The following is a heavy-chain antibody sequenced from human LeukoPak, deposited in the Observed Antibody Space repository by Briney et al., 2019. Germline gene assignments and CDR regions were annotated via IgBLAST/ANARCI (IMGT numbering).Heavy chain of an antibody. Sequence: GGSLRLSCAASGFTFSSYSMNWVRQAPGKGLEWVSSISSSSSYIYYADSVKGRFTISRDNAKNSLYLQMNSLRAEDTAVYYCATKGSDYDFWSGYVYGSGSPSDYWGQGTLVTVSS. D-gene: IGHD3-3*01. CDR2: ISSSSSYI. CDR1: GFTFSSYS. CDR3: ATKGSDYDFWSGYVYGSGSPSDY. J-gene: IGHJ4*02. V-gene: IGHV3-21*01.